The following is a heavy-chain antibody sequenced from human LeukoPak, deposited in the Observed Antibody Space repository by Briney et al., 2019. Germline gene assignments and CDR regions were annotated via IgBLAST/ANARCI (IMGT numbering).Heavy chain of an antibody. J-gene: IGHJ4*02. Sequence: GGSLRLSCAAAGFTFSSYAMYWVRQAPGKGLEWVANIKQDGSEKQYVDSVKGRFAISRDNAKKSLYLQINTLRAEDTAVYYCVRGPHIAATSYRGQGTLVTVSS. CDR1: GFTFSSYA. D-gene: IGHD6-25*01. CDR2: IKQDGSEK. CDR3: VRGPHIAATSY. V-gene: IGHV3-7*03.